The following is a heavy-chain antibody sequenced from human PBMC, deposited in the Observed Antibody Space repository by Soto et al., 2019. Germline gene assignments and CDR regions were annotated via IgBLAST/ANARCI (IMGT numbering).Heavy chain of an antibody. CDR2: IIPIFSTP. J-gene: IGHJ6*02. D-gene: IGHD2-15*01. CDR3: ERDKDRQQLGGNYYYGIDV. CDR1: GGTFGNSA. Sequence: QVQLVQSGAEVKKPGSSVTVSCKASGGTFGNSAISWVRQAPGQGLEWMGGIIPIFSTPIYAQKFQGRVTRIADEXTITASTELTSLKSEDTAVYYCERDKDRQQLGGNYYYGIDVLGQGTTVTVSS. V-gene: IGHV1-69*12.